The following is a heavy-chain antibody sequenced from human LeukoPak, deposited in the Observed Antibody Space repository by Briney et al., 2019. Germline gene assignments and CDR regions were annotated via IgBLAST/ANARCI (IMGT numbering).Heavy chain of an antibody. D-gene: IGHD5-18*01. V-gene: IGHV3-30*18. CDR3: AKDREQLWNFGMDV. Sequence: PGGSLRLSCAVSGFTFSSYWMHWVRHAPGKGLEWVAVIEYDGRNKYYADSVKGRFVISRDNSDNTLYLQMNSLRAEDTAVYFCAKDREQLWNFGMDVWGQGTTVTVSS. CDR2: IEYDGRNK. J-gene: IGHJ6*02. CDR1: GFTFSSYW.